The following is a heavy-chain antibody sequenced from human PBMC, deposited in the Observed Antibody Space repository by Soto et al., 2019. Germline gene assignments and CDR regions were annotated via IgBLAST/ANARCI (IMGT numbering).Heavy chain of an antibody. J-gene: IGHJ4*02. Sequence: PGESLKISCKGSGFSFSSYWLGLVRQMPGKGLEWMGIIYPGDSHTTYSPSFQGQVTISVDKSVSTAYLQWSSLKASDTAMYYCARREEYHYDSSGYSAGFWGQGTLVTVSS. CDR1: GFSFSSYW. D-gene: IGHD3-22*01. CDR2: IYPGDSHT. CDR3: ARREEYHYDSSGYSAGF. V-gene: IGHV5-51*01.